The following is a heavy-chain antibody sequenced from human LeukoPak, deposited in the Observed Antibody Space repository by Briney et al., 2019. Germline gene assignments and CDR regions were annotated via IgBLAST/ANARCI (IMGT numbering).Heavy chain of an antibody. D-gene: IGHD1-20*01. CDR2: INPNSGGT. CDR3: ARGLITGTSYWFDP. CDR1: GYTFTSYY. Sequence: ASVKLSCTASGYTFTSYYMHWVRQAPGQGLEWMGWINPNSGGTNYAQKFQGRVTMTRDTSISTAYMELSRLRSDDTAVYYCARGLITGTSYWFDPWGQGTLVTVSS. V-gene: IGHV1-2*02. J-gene: IGHJ5*02.